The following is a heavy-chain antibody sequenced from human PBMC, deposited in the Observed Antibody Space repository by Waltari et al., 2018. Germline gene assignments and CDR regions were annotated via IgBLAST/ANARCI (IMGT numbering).Heavy chain of an antibody. CDR2: ISSSSSYI. CDR3: ARSYCGGDCYFDY. V-gene: IGHV3-21*01. CDR1: GFTFSRYS. J-gene: IGHJ4*02. D-gene: IGHD2-21*01. Sequence: EVQLVESGGGLVKPGGSLRLSCAASGFTFSRYSMNWVRQAPGKGLEWVSSISSSSSYIYYADSVKGRFTISRDNAKNSLYLQMNSLRAEDTAVYYCARSYCGGDCYFDYWGQGTLVTVSS.